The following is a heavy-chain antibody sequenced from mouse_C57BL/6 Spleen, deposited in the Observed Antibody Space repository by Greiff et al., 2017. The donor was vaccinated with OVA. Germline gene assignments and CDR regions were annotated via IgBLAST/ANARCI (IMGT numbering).Heavy chain of an antibody. V-gene: IGHV3-6*01. J-gene: IGHJ2*01. CDR3: ARSYYYGSSYVDY. CDR1: GYSITSGYY. Sequence: EESGPGLVKPSQSLSLTCSVTGYSITSGYYWNWIRQFPGNKLEWMGYISYDGSNNYNPSLKNRISITRDTSKNQFFLKLNSVTTEDTATYYCARSYYYGSSYVDYWGQGTTLTVSS. CDR2: ISYDGSN. D-gene: IGHD1-1*01.